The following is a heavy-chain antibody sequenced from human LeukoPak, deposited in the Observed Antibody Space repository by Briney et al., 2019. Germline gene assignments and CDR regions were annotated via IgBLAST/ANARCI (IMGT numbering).Heavy chain of an antibody. D-gene: IGHD6-19*01. V-gene: IGHV4-30-2*01. CDR3: ASDSSGWPGGAFDI. Sequence: PSETLSLTCTVSGGSISSGGYYWSWIRQPPGKGLEWIGYIYHSGSTYYNPSLKSRVTISVDRSKNQFSLKLSSVTAADTAVYYCASDSSGWPGGAFDIWGQGTMVTVSS. CDR1: GGSISSGGYY. J-gene: IGHJ3*02. CDR2: IYHSGST.